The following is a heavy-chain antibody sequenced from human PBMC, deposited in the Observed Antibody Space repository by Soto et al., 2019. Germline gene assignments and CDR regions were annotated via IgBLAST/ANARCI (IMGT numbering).Heavy chain of an antibody. J-gene: IGHJ4*02. V-gene: IGHV4-59*08. CDR1: GGSISSYY. D-gene: IGHD3-22*01. CDR2: IYYSGST. Sequence: SETLSLTCTVSGGSISSYYWSWIRQPPGKGLEWIGYIYYSGSTNYNPSLKSRVTISVDTSKNQFSLKLSSVTAADTAVYYCARLGEYYYDSSGPRFDYWGQGTLVTVSS. CDR3: ARLGEYYYDSSGPRFDY.